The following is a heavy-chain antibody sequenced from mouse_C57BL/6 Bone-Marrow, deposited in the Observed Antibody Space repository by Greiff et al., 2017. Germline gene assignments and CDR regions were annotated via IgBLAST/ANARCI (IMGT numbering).Heavy chain of an antibody. CDR3: ASGYDPYYCDD. CDR1: GYTFTSYW. V-gene: IGHV1-59*01. Sequence: VQLQQPGAELVRPGTSVKLSCKASGYTFTSYWMHWVKQRPGQGLEWIGVIDPSDSYTNYNQKFKGKATLTVDTSSSTAYMQLSILTSEDAAVDYCASGYDPYYCDDWGQGTTLTVSS. J-gene: IGHJ2*01. CDR2: IDPSDSYT. D-gene: IGHD2-10*02.